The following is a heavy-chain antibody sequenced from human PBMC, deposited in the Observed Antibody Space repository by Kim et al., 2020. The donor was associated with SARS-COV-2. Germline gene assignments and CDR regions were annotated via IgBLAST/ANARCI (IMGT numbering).Heavy chain of an antibody. CDR2: I. Sequence: IYYAYSVKGRFTISRDNANNSLYLQMNSLRAEDTAVYYCARERELGAFDIWGQGTMVTVSS. CDR3: ARERELGAFDI. J-gene: IGHJ3*02. V-gene: IGHV3-21*01. D-gene: IGHD7-27*01.